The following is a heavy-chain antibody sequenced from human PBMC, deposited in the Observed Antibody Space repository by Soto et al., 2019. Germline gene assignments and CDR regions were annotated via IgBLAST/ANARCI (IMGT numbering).Heavy chain of an antibody. Sequence: GGSLRLSCSASGFTFSSYAMHWVRQAPGKGLEYVSAISSNGGSTYYADSVKGRFTISRDNSKNTLYLQMNSLRAEDTAVYYCARDGADVDTAMVTPFYFDYWGQGTLVTVSS. D-gene: IGHD5-18*01. CDR3: ARDGADVDTAMVTPFYFDY. V-gene: IGHV3-64*04. CDR2: ISSNGGST. CDR1: GFTFSSYA. J-gene: IGHJ4*02.